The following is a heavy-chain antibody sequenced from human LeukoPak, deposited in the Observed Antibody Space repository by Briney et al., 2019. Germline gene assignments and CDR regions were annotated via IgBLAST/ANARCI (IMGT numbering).Heavy chain of an antibody. D-gene: IGHD5-18*01. Sequence: ASVKVSCKVSGYTLTELSMHWVRQAPGKGLEWMGGFDPEDGETIYAQKFQGRVTMTEDTSTDTAYMELSSLRSEDTAVYYCATVPVDTAMVDIWGQGTMVTVSS. CDR1: GYTLTELS. V-gene: IGHV1-24*01. CDR3: ATVPVDTAMVDI. CDR2: FDPEDGET. J-gene: IGHJ3*02.